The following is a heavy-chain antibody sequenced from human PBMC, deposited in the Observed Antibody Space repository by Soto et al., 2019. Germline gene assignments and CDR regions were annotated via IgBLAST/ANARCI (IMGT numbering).Heavy chain of an antibody. CDR2: IIPIFGST. D-gene: IGHD3-3*01. Sequence: QVQLVQSGAEVKKPGSSVKVSCKASGGTFSSYAISWVRQAPGQGLEWMGGIIPIFGSTNYAQKFQGRVTITADESTSTAYMELSSLRSEDTAMYYCARAIRGVGVVNCFGWFDPWGQGTLVTVSS. CDR1: GGTFSSYA. CDR3: ARAIRGVGVVNCFGWFDP. V-gene: IGHV1-69*01. J-gene: IGHJ5*02.